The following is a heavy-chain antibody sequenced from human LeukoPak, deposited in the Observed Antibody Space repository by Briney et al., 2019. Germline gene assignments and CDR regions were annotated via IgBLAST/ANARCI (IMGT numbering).Heavy chain of an antibody. CDR2: INPSGGST. D-gene: IGHD1-20*01. V-gene: IGHV1-46*01. CDR3: AREGADNWIQSIPFDY. J-gene: IGHJ4*02. CDR1: GYTFTSYY. Sequence: VASVKVSCKASGYTFTSYYMHWVRQAPGQGLEWMGIINPSGGSTSYAQKFQGRVTMTRDMSTSTVYMELGSLRSEDTAVYYCAREGADNWIQSIPFDYWGQGTLVTVSS.